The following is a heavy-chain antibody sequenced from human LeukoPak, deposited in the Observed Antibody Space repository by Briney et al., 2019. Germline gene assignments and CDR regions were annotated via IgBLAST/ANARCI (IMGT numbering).Heavy chain of an antibody. CDR1: GGSISSYY. J-gene: IGHJ6*02. D-gene: IGHD6-13*01. Sequence: PSETLSLTCTVSGGSISSYYWSWIRQPPGKGLEWIGYIYYRGSTNYNPSLKSRVTISVDTSKNQFSLKLSSVTAADTAVYYCAREASYSSSWLDYYYGMDVWGQGTTVTVSS. CDR2: IYYRGST. V-gene: IGHV4-59*01. CDR3: AREASYSSSWLDYYYGMDV.